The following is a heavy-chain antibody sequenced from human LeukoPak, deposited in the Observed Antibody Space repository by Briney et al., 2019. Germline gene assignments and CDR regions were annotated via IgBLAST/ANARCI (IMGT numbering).Heavy chain of an antibody. CDR1: GFTFSNYG. D-gene: IGHD3/OR15-3a*01. J-gene: IGHJ4*02. CDR2: MWYDGSNK. Sequence: TGRSLRLSCAASGFTFSNYGMHWVRQAPGRGLEWVAVMWYDGSNKYYTDSVKGRFTISRDNSKNTLYLQMNSLRAEDTAVYYCARDYGFGGDYFDYWGQGTLVTVSS. V-gene: IGHV3-33*01. CDR3: ARDYGFGGDYFDY.